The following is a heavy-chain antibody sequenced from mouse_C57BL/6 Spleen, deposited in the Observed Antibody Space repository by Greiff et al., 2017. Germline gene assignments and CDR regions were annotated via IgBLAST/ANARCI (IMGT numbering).Heavy chain of an antibody. CDR3: AKGDVDY. CDR2: IWSGGST. Sequence: QVQLQQSGPGLVQPSQSLSITCTVSGFSLTSYGVHWVRQPPGKGLEWLGVIWSGGSTDYNAAFISRLSISKDNSTSQVFFKMNSLQADDTAIYYCAKGDVDYWGQGTSVTVSS. J-gene: IGHJ4*01. CDR1: GFSLTSYG. V-gene: IGHV2-4*01.